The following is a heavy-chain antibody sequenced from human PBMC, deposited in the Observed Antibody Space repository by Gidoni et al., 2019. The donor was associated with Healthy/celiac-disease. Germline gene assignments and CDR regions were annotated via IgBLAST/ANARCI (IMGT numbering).Heavy chain of an antibody. CDR3: VKNADTAIYYSMDV. V-gene: IGHV3-23*01. CDR2: ISAGGGTT. J-gene: IGHJ6*02. Sequence: EVQLLASGGGLVQPGGSLRLSCADSGFTFNSYAMSWVRQAPGKGLEWVSGISAGGGTTYYADSVKGRFTISRDKSKNTLYLQVSSLRTEDTAVYYCVKNADTAIYYSMDVWGQGTTVTVSS. D-gene: IGHD2-21*02. CDR1: GFTFNSYA.